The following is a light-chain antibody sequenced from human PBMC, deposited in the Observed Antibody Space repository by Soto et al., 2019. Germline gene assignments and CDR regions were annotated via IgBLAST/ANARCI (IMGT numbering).Light chain of an antibody. CDR1: QSIRTN. CDR3: QQYNDWPSLT. V-gene: IGKV3-15*01. CDR2: DAS. Sequence: EIMMTQSPATVSVSPGERATLSCRASQSIRTNVAWYQQKPGQALRLLIYDASTRATGLSSRFSRSGSGTEFTLTISSLQSEDVAIYYCQQYNDWPSLTFGGGTRLEI. J-gene: IGKJ4*01.